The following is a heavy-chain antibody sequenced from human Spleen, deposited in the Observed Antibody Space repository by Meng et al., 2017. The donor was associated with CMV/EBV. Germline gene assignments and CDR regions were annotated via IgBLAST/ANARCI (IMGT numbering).Heavy chain of an antibody. V-gene: IGHV3-48*04. CDR2: ISSSSSTI. CDR1: GFTFSSYS. CDR3: ARLSGGSYY. J-gene: IGHJ4*02. D-gene: IGHD1-26*01. Sequence: GESLKISCAASGFTFSSYSMNWVRQAPGKGLEWVSYISSSSSTIYYADSVKGRFTISRDNAKNSLYLQMNSLRAEDTAVYYCARLSGGSYYWGQGTLVTVSS.